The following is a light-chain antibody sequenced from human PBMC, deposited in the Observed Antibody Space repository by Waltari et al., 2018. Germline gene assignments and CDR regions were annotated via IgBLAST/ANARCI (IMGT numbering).Light chain of an antibody. J-gene: IGLJ3*02. V-gene: IGLV1-44*01. CDR3: AAWDDSLNGRWV. CDR1: ASNIGNNV. Sequence: QSVLTQPPSASGTPGQGVTISCSGGASNIGNNVVNWYQQVPGKAPKLLIYSSDRRPAGVPDRFSGSKSGTSASLAISGLQSEDEADYYCAAWDDSLNGRWVFGGGTKVTVL. CDR2: SSD.